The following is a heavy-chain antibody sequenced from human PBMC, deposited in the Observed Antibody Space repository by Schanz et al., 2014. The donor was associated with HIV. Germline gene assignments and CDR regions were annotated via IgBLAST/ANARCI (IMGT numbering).Heavy chain of an antibody. Sequence: QVQLVESGGGVVQPGRSLRLSCAASGFTFSTFGMHWVRQAPGKGLEWVAVIWYDGSYTSYADSVTGRFTVSRDNSKNTLYLQMNSLRAEDTAVYYCAKEEQQLGGVGGYHFDYWGQGTLVTVSS. V-gene: IGHV3-33*06. CDR2: IWYDGSYT. D-gene: IGHD6-13*01. CDR1: GFTFSTFG. CDR3: AKEEQQLGGVGGYHFDY. J-gene: IGHJ4*02.